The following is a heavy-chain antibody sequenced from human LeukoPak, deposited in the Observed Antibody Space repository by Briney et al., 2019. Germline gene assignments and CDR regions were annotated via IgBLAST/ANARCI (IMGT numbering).Heavy chain of an antibody. CDR1: GYTFGAYY. Sequence: ASVKVSCKASGYTFGAYYMYWVRQAPGQGLEWMGWIRPNSGGTNYTQKFQGRVTMTRDTSINTAYMELSRLTSDDTAVYYCARGLAIFGVGDAFDIWGQGTMVTVSS. D-gene: IGHD3-3*01. CDR2: IRPNSGGT. V-gene: IGHV1-2*02. J-gene: IGHJ3*02. CDR3: ARGLAIFGVGDAFDI.